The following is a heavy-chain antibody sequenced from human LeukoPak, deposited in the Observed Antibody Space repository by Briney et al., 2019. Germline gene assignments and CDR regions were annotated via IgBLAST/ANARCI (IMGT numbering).Heavy chain of an antibody. CDR3: AKDRGYCNGGSCYSIDH. D-gene: IGHD2-15*01. J-gene: IGHJ4*02. CDR2: ISYAGSDK. CDR1: GFTFSSYA. Sequence: SGGSLRLSCAASGFTFSSYAMHWVRQAPGKGLEWVALISYAGSDKYYADSVKGRSTISRDNSKNTLYLEVSSLRAEDAAMYYCAKDRGYCNGGSCYSIDHWGQGTLATVSS. V-gene: IGHV3-30*04.